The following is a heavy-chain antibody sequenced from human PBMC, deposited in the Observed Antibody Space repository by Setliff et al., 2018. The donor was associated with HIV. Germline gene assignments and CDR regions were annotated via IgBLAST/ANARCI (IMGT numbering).Heavy chain of an antibody. D-gene: IGHD3-22*01. V-gene: IGHV4-4*07. CDR1: GGSVSGYY. J-gene: IGHJ3*02. CDR3: ARDRIEVLADSPHDVFDI. CDR2: VHNSAGS. Sequence: SETLSLTCSVSGGSVSGYYWSWIRQPAGRGLEWIGRVHNSAGSNYNPSLKSRVTMSVDTAKNQLSLKLTAVSAADTAVYYCARDRIEVLADSPHDVFDIWGRGIMVTVSS.